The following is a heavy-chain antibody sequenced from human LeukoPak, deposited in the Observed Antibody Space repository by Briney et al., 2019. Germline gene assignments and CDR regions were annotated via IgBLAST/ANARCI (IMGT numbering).Heavy chain of an antibody. D-gene: IGHD6-13*01. CDR3: ARMGIAAAGVDY. CDR1: GFTFSSYT. V-gene: IGHV3-48*01. J-gene: IGHJ4*02. Sequence: PGGSLRLSCAASGFTFSSYTLNWVRQAPGKGLEWVSSVSHSSTTIYYADSLKGRFTISRDNTKNSLYLQIDSLTAEDTAVYYCARMGIAAAGVDYWGQGTLVTVSS. CDR2: VSHSSTTI.